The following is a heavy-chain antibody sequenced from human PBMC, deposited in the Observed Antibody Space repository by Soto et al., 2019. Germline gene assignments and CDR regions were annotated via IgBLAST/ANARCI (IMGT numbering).Heavy chain of an antibody. CDR3: ARGAIFGVVISRHDVFDI. J-gene: IGHJ3*02. CDR2: INPSGGST. CDR1: GYTFTSYY. D-gene: IGHD3-3*02. V-gene: IGHV1-46*03. Sequence: ASVKVSCKASGYTFTSYYMHWVRQAPGQGLEWMGIINPSGGSTSYAQKFQGRVTMTRDTSTSTVYMELSSLRSEDTAVYYCARGAIFGVVISRHDVFDIWGQGTMVIVSS.